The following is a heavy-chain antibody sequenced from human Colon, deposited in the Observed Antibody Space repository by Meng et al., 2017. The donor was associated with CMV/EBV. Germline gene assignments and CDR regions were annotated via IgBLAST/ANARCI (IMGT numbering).Heavy chain of an antibody. V-gene: IGHV3-66*02. CDR1: GFTFSSYA. J-gene: IGHJ6*02. CDR3: ARESPRYDFWSGYYTTGGGMDV. D-gene: IGHD3-3*01. Sequence: GGSLRLSCAASGFTFSSYAMTWVRQAPGKGLEWVSVIYSGGSTYYADSVKGRFTISRDNSKNTLYLQMNSLRAEDTAVYYCARESPRYDFWSGYYTTGGGMDVWGQGTTVTVSS. CDR2: IYSGGST.